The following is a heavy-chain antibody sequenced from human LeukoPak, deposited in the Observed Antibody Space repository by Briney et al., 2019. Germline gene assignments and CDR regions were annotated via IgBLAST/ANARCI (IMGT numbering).Heavy chain of an antibody. CDR1: GGSISSYY. CDR2: IYTSGGT. D-gene: IGHD3-9*01. Sequence: PSETLSLTCTVSGGSISSYYWSWIRQPAGKGLEWIGRIYTSGGTNYNPSLKSRVTMSVDTSKNQFSLKLSSVTAADTAVYYCARAGDILTGYYLNDYWGQGTLVTVSS. J-gene: IGHJ4*02. CDR3: ARAGDILTGYYLNDY. V-gene: IGHV4-4*07.